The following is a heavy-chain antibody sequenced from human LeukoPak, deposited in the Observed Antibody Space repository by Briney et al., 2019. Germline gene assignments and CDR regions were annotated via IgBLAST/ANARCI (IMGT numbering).Heavy chain of an antibody. D-gene: IGHD3-10*01. V-gene: IGHV3-48*02. Sequence: PGGSLRLSCAASGFTFITYSMNWVRQAPGKGLEWISYISSSSSNIDYADSVRGRFTISRDNAKNSLYLQMNSLRDEDTAVYYCARDRGENWYFDLWGRGTLATVSS. J-gene: IGHJ2*01. CDR3: ARDRGENWYFDL. CDR1: GFTFITYS. CDR2: ISSSSSNI.